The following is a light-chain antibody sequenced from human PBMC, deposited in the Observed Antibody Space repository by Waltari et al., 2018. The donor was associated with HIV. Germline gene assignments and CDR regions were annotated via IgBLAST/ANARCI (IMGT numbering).Light chain of an antibody. J-gene: IGLJ1*01. CDR3: CAYAAAHISYV. V-gene: IGLV2-11*01. Sequence: QSALTQPPSVSGSPGQSVTISCTGTRSDVGDSNYVSWYQQHPGKAPRLIIFDVSQRPSGVPDRFAGSKSGSTASLTISGLQTDDEADYFCCAYAAAHISYVFGSGTKVAVL. CDR1: RSDVGDSNY. CDR2: DVS.